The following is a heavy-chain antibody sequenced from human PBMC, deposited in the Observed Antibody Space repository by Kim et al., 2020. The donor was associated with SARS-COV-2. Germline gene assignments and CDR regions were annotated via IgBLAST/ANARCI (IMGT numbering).Heavy chain of an antibody. J-gene: IGHJ4*02. Sequence: YPTSAKVRFTISRDKSKSTLYLHMTSLRAEDTAMYYCARVTGDGWYVDYWGRGTLVTVSS. CDR3: ARVTGDGWYVDY. V-gene: IGHV3-53*01. D-gene: IGHD6-19*01.